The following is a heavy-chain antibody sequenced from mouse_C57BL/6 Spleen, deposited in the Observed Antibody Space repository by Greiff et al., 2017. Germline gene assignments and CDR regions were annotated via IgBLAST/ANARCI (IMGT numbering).Heavy chain of an antibody. V-gene: IGHV5-12*01. CDR3: ARGGDGYYPFDY. CDR2: ISNGGGST. CDR1: GFTFSDYF. J-gene: IGHJ2*01. Sequence: EVQVVESGGGFVPPGGSLKLSCAASGFTFSDYFMYWVRQTPEKRLEWVAYISNGGGSTYYPDTVKGRFTISRDNAKNTLYLQMSRLKSEDTAMYYCARGGDGYYPFDYWGQGTTLTVSS. D-gene: IGHD2-3*01.